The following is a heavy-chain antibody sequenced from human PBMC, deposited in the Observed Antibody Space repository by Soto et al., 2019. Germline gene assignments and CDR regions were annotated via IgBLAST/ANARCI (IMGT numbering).Heavy chain of an antibody. J-gene: IGHJ5*02. CDR3: ARTFVDGMAGFGP. D-gene: IGHD2-15*01. CDR2: ISSGGTYT. V-gene: IGHV3-74*01. CDR1: GFTLSTYW. Sequence: EVQLVESGGGVVQPGGSLRLSCAASGFTLSTYWMHWVRQVPGKGLVWVSRISSGGTYTNYADSVKGRFTISRDSARNTLFLQMNYLTGEDTAVYYCARTFVDGMAGFGPWGQGTLVTVSS.